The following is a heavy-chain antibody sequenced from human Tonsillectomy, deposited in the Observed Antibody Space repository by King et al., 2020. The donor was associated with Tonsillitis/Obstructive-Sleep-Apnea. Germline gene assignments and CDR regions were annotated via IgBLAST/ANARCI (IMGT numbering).Heavy chain of an antibody. Sequence: VQLQESGPGLVKPSETLSLTCTVSGGSISGYYWIWIRQPPGRGLEWVGYLSYSGSTFYNPSLTSRVTISVDASKSQFSLTLTSVTAADTAVYYCAGDLKGSYDILTASFDPWGQGTLVSVSS. CDR2: LSYSGST. D-gene: IGHD3-9*01. V-gene: IGHV4-59*01. J-gene: IGHJ5*02. CDR1: GGSISGYY. CDR3: AGDLKGSYDILTASFDP.